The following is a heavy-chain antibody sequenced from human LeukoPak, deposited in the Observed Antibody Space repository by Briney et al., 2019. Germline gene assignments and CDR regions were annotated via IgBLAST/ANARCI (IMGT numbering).Heavy chain of an antibody. V-gene: IGHV4-31*03. CDR3: ARADSSGYYSVDY. Sequence: SQTLSLTCTVSGGSISSGGYYWSWIRQHPGKGLEWIGYIYYSGSTYYNPSLKSRVTISVDTSKNQFSLKLSSVTAADTAVYYCARADSSGYYSVDYWGQGSLVTVSS. CDR2: IYYSGST. D-gene: IGHD3-22*01. CDR1: GGSISSGGYY. J-gene: IGHJ4*02.